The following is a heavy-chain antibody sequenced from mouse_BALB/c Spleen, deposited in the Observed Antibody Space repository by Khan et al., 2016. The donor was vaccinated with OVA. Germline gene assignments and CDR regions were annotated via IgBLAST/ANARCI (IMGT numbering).Heavy chain of an antibody. CDR2: TWGGGGT. D-gene: IGHD2-14*01. Sequence: VELVESGPGLVAPSQSLSITCTVSGFSLSRYNIHWVRQPPGKGLEWLGMTWGGGGTDYNSTLKSRLSISKDNSKSQVFLKMNSLQTDDTAMYYCARAYYRYDGYYAMDYWGQGTSVTVSS. J-gene: IGHJ4*01. CDR3: ARAYYRYDGYYAMDY. V-gene: IGHV2-6-4*01. CDR1: GFSLSRYN.